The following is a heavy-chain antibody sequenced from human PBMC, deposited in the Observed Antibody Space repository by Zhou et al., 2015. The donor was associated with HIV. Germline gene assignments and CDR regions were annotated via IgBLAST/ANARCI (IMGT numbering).Heavy chain of an antibody. CDR3: VRDRGAARPAWRYFDL. V-gene: IGHV1-69*06. CDR1: GGTFSNYA. J-gene: IGHJ2*01. CDR2: IIPMFGTV. Sequence: QVLLVQSGAEVKKPGSSVKVSCEASGGTFSNYAVSWVRQAPGQGLEWMGAIIPMFGTVRYAQKFQGRVTLTADRSTNTAYMEMRSLRSEDTAVYYCVRDRGAARPAWRYFDLWGRGTLVIVSS. D-gene: IGHD6-6*01.